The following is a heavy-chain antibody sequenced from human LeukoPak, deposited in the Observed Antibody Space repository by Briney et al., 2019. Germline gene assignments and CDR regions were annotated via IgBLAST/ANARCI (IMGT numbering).Heavy chain of an antibody. CDR1: GFTFDAFS. D-gene: IGHD2-8*01. CDR2: ISGDGLTT. CDR3: AKGLNGISYAFDY. J-gene: IGHJ4*02. Sequence: GGSLRLSCTASGFTFDAFSMHWVRQTPGTGLEWVSLISGDGLTTHSADSVKGRFTISRDNRRKSLFLQTDSLRGDDTAVYFCAKGLNGISYAFDYWGQGTRVTVSS. V-gene: IGHV3-43*02.